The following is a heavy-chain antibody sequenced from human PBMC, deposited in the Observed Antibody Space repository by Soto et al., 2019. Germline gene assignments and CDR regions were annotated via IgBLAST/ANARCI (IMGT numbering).Heavy chain of an antibody. D-gene: IGHD2-2*03. CDR2: IYSGGST. J-gene: IGHJ6*03. CDR1: GFTVSSNY. CDR3: ARVVGYCSSTSCYVAYYYMDV. Sequence: EVQLVESGGGLVQPGGSLRLSCAASGFTVSSNYMSWVRQAPGKGLEWVSVIYSGGSTYYADSVKGRFTISRHNSKNTLYLQMNSLRAEDTAVYYCARVVGYCSSTSCYVAYYYMDVWGKGTTVTVSS. V-gene: IGHV3-53*04.